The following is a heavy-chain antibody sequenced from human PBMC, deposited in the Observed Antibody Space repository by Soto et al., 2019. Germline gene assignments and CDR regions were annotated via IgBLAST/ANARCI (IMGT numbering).Heavy chain of an antibody. J-gene: IGHJ4*02. Sequence: PSETLSLTCTVSGGSISSYYWSWIRQPPGKGLEWIGYIYYSGSTNYNPSLKSRVTISVDTSKNQFSLKLSSVTAADTAVYYCAGSRKNYGIVGATDGLFDYWGQGTLVTVSS. D-gene: IGHD1-26*01. CDR3: AGSRKNYGIVGATDGLFDY. CDR2: IYYSGST. CDR1: GGSISSYY. V-gene: IGHV4-59*01.